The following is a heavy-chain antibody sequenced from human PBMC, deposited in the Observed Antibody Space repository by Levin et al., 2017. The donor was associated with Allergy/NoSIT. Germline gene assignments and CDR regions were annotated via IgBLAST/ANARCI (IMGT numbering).Heavy chain of an antibody. CDR1: GFTFRSNW. CDR2: LPPFFLSP. J-gene: IGHJ4*02. CDR3: VRDNGYSTFDY. Sequence: SLRLSCADSGFTFRSNWMSWVRQAPGKGLEWFFPLPPFFLSPSSVSSFKGRFIISRDNAENSLYLQMNSLRAEDTAVYYCVRDNGYSTFDYWGQGTLVTVSS. D-gene: IGHD4-11*01. V-gene: IGHV3-7*01.